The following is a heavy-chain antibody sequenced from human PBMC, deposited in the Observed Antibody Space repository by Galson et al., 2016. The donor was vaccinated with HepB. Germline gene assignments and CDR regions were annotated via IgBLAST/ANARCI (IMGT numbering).Heavy chain of an antibody. D-gene: IGHD3-16*02. V-gene: IGHV5-51*01. J-gene: IGHJ6*02. CDR2: IYPGNSAT. Sequence: QSGAEVKKPGESLKISCEGSGYSFNRYWIAWVRQMPGKGLEWMGIIYPGNSATRYSPSFQGQVTFSADNSISTAYLQWSSLKASDTAMYYCARHYQDTYFYYGMDVWGQGTTVTVAS. CDR3: ARHYQDTYFYYGMDV. CDR1: GYSFNRYW.